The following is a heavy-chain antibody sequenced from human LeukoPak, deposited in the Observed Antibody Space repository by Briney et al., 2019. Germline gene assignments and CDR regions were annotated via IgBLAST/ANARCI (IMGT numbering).Heavy chain of an antibody. CDR2: ISYSGSI. V-gene: IGHV4-59*01. Sequence: SETLSLTCTVSGGSISSYYWNWIRQPPGKGLEWIGYISYSGSINYNPSLKSRVTISVETSKNQFSLKLNSVTAADTAVYYCAGGPLTMKISGDYAFDIWGQGTMVTVSS. CDR3: AGGPLTMKISGDYAFDI. J-gene: IGHJ3*02. D-gene: IGHD3-22*01. CDR1: GGSISSYY.